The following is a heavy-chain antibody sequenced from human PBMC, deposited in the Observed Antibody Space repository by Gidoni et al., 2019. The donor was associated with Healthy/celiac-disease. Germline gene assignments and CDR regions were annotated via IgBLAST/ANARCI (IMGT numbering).Heavy chain of an antibody. D-gene: IGHD4-4*01. Sequence: EVQLFASGGGLVQPGGSLRLSCAASGFTFSSYAMSWVRQAPGKGLEWVSAISGSGGSTYYADSVKGRFTISRDNSKNTLYLQMNSLRAEDTAVYYCANLPYSMSSFYYYGMDVWGQGTTVTVSS. CDR1: GFTFSSYA. CDR3: ANLPYSMSSFYYYGMDV. CDR2: ISGSGGST. V-gene: IGHV3-23*01. J-gene: IGHJ6*02.